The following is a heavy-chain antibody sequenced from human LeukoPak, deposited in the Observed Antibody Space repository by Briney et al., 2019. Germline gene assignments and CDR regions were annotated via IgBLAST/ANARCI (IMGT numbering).Heavy chain of an antibody. D-gene: IGHD3-10*01. J-gene: IGHJ3*02. V-gene: IGHV3-23*01. CDR2: ISGSGGST. CDR1: GFTFSSYA. Sequence: GGSLRLSCAASGFTFSSYAMSWVRQAPGKGLEWVSAISGSGGSTYYADSVKGRFTISRDNSKNTLYLQMNSLRAEDTAVYYCAKNTDSYYGSGSYRGAFDIWGQGTMVTVSS. CDR3: AKNTDSYYGSGSYRGAFDI.